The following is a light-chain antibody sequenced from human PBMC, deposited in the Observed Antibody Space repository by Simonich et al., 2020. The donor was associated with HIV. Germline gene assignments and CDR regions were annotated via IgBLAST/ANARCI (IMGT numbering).Light chain of an antibody. J-gene: IGLJ2*01. CDR1: SSDVGSYNL. CDR2: EGS. V-gene: IGLV2-23*01. CDR3: CSYAGSYTL. Sequence: QSALTQPASVSGSPGQSITISCTGTSSDVGSYNLVSWYQQHPGKAPKLMIYEGSKRPSGVSNRFSGSKSGNTASLTISGLQADDEADYYCCSYAGSYTLFGGGTKLTVL.